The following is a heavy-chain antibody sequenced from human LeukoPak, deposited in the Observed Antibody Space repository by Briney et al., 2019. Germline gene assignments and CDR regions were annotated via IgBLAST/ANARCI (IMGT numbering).Heavy chain of an antibody. CDR2: IYYSGST. V-gene: IGHV4-59*01. CDR3: ARALEGGEIDY. J-gene: IGHJ4*02. D-gene: IGHD3-16*01. CDR1: GDSISSYY. Sequence: SETLSLTCTVSGDSISSYYWSWIRQPPGKGLEWIGYIYYSGSTNYNPSLKSRVTISVDTSKNQFSLKLSSVTAADTAVYYCARALEGGEIDYWGQGTLVTVSS.